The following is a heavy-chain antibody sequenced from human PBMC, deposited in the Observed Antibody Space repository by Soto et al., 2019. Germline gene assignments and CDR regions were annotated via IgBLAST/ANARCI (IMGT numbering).Heavy chain of an antibody. D-gene: IGHD3-10*01. V-gene: IGHV3-74*01. CDR3: ARVRNGEYSFDY. Sequence: EVQLVESGGGLVQPGGSLRLSCAASGFTFSNYWMHWVRKAPGKGLVWVSRINPTGSVTSYADSVKGRFSISRDNDEDTLSLQMNSLRGEYTAVYYCARVRNGEYSFDYWGQGTLVTVSS. CDR2: INPTGSVT. CDR1: GFTFSNYW. J-gene: IGHJ4*02.